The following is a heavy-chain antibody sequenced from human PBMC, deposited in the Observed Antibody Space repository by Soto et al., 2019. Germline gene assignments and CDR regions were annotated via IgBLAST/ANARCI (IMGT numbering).Heavy chain of an antibody. CDR2: IRYSGNT. D-gene: IGHD1-26*01. Sequence: QLQLQESGPRLVRPSETLYLTCTVSGGSISSSSYSWGWIRQPPGKGLEWIGNIRYSGNTHYNPSLKSRVTMSVDTSKSQFSLDLTSVTAADTAVYYCANSLGPTTGIDYWGQGTLVTVSS. CDR1: GGSISSSSYS. V-gene: IGHV4-39*01. J-gene: IGHJ4*02. CDR3: ANSLGPTTGIDY.